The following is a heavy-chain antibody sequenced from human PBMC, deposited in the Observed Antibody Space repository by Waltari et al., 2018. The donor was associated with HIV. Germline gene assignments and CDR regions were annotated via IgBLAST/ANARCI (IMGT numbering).Heavy chain of an antibody. J-gene: IGHJ6*02. CDR1: GYIFTTYG. CDR2: ISGYNANT. V-gene: IGHV1-18*01. CDR3: ARGLGGSYYYGVDV. Sequence: QVHLVQSGAEVKMPGALVRVSCKPSGYIFTTYGVSWVRQAPGQGLEWLGWISGYNANTNYAQRLQGRVTLTTDTSTSTAYMELRSLRSDDTAVYYCARGLGGSYYYGVDVWGQGTTVTVS.